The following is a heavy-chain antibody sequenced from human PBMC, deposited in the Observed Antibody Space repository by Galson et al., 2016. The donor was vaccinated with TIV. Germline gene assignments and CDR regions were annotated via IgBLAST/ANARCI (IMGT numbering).Heavy chain of an antibody. CDR1: GGSINSGGYY. D-gene: IGHD3-3*01. Sequence: SETLSLTCTVSGGSINSGGYYWTWIRQPPGKGLEWIGQINHRGSTKCNPSLNSRVTISVDTSKNQFSLKMTSMTAADTAVYYCASPFPGGDDFWSAYYDAFDVWGQGTMVTVSS. CDR3: ASPFPGGDDFWSAYYDAFDV. J-gene: IGHJ3*01. CDR2: INHRGST. V-gene: IGHV4-39*07.